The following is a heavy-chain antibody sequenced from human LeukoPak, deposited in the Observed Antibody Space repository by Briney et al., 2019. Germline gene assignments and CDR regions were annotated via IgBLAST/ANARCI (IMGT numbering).Heavy chain of an antibody. V-gene: IGHV3-74*01. CDR2: VNNDGSST. Sequence: GGSLRLSCAASGFTFSNYWMHWVRQAPGEGLVWVWVSCVNNDGSSTTYADSVKGRFTISRDNAKNTLYLQMSSLRAEDAAVYYCARGGYSHSMDVWGQGTTVTVSS. CDR1: GFTFSNYW. D-gene: IGHD2-15*01. J-gene: IGHJ6*02. CDR3: ARGGYSHSMDV.